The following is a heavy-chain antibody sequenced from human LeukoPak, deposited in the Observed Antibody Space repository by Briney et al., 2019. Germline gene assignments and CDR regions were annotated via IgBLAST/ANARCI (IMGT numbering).Heavy chain of an antibody. J-gene: IGHJ4*02. D-gene: IGHD1-26*01. CDR2: ISSGSGTI. V-gene: IGHV3-48*04. CDR3: AKDGEPGTYFDY. CDR1: GFTFSSYS. Sequence: GGSLRLSCEASGFTFSSYSMNWVRQAPGKGLEWVSYISSGSGTIYYADSVKGRFTISRDNAKNSLYLQMSSLRAEDTAVYYCAKDGEPGTYFDYWGQGTLVTVSS.